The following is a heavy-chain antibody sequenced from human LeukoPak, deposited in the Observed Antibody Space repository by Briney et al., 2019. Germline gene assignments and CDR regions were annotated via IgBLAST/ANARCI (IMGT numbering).Heavy chain of an antibody. D-gene: IGHD3-10*02. J-gene: IGHJ6*04. CDR3: AELGITMIGGV. V-gene: IGHV3-53*01. CDR2: IYSGGST. CDR1: GFTVSSNY. Sequence: GGSLRLSCAASGFTVSSNYMSWVRQTPGKGLEWVSVIYSGGSTYYADSVKGRFTISRDNAKNSLYLQMNSLRAEDTAVYYCAELGITMIGGVWGKGTTVTISS.